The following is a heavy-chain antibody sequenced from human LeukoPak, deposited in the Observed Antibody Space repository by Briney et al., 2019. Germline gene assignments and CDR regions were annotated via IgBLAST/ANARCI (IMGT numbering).Heavy chain of an antibody. CDR2: IRAYNGNT. V-gene: IGHV1-18*01. Sequence: ASVTVSCKASGYTFTSYGSSWVRQAAGQGLEWMGWIRAYNGNTNYGQKLQGRVTMTTDTSTSTAYMELRSLRSDDTAVYYCARDRGWLQFDYWGQGTLVTVSS. CDR1: GYTFTSYG. CDR3: ARDRGWLQFDY. J-gene: IGHJ4*02. D-gene: IGHD5-24*01.